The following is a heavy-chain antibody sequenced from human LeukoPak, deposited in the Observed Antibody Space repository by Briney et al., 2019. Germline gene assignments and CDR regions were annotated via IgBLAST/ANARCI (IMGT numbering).Heavy chain of an antibody. J-gene: IGHJ4*02. D-gene: IGHD3-10*01. CDR3: ARHYGP. Sequence: SETLSLTCAVSGGSISSSNWWSWVRQPPGKGLEWIGSIYYSGSTYYNPSLKSRVTISVDTSKNQFSLKLNSVTATDTAVYYCARHYGPWGQGTLVTVSS. V-gene: IGHV4-39*01. CDR1: GGSISSSNW. CDR2: IYYSGST.